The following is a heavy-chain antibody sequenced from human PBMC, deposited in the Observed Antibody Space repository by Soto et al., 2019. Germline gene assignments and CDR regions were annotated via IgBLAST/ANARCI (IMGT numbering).Heavy chain of an antibody. CDR2: IYYSGST. CDR3: ARNGRAAAGGIGR. D-gene: IGHD6-13*01. CDR1: GGSISSSSYY. V-gene: IGHV4-39*01. Sequence: SETLSLTCTVSGGSISSSSYYWGWIRQPPGKGLEWIGSIYYSGSTYYTPSLKSRVTISVDTSKTPFSRKLSSVTAADTAVYYCARNGRAAAGGIGRWGQGTMVTVSS. J-gene: IGHJ3*01.